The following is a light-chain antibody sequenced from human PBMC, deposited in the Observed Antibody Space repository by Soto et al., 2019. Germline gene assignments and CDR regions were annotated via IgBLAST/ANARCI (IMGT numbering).Light chain of an antibody. J-gene: IGKJ1*01. CDR1: ESVSSSV. V-gene: IGKV3-20*01. CDR3: QQYGTSRT. CDR2: GAS. Sequence: IVLTQSPGTLSLSPGERATLSCRASESVSSSVLAWYQQKPGQAPRLLIYGASSRATGIPDRFSGSGSGTDFTLTISRLEPEDFAIYYCQQYGTSRTFGQVTKVDIK.